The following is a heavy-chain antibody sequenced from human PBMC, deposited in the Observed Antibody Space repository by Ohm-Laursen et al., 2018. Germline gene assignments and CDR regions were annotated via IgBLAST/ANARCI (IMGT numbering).Heavy chain of an antibody. CDR1: GFIFTDFY. J-gene: IGHJ4*02. Sequence: SLRLSCTASGFIFTDFYMSWIRQAPGKGLEWVSYISSSGTTIYYADSVKGRFTISRDNSKNTLYLQMNSLRAEDTALYYCAAFDYWGQGTLVTVSS. CDR2: ISSSGTTI. CDR3: AAFDY. V-gene: IGHV3-11*01.